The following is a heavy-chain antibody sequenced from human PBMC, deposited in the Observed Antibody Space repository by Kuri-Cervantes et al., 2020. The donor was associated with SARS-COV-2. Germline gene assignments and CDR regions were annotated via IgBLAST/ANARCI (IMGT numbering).Heavy chain of an antibody. CDR3: ARGPPGYDFWSGYPNWFDP. V-gene: IGHV3-7*01. D-gene: IGHD3-3*01. CDR2: IKQDGSEK. CDR1: GFIFSSYW. Sequence: GESLKISCAASGFIFSSYWMSWVRQAPGKGLEWVANIKQDGSEKYYMDSVKGRFTISRDNAKNSLYLQMNSLRAEDTAVYYCARGPPGYDFWSGYPNWFDPWGQGTLVTVSS. J-gene: IGHJ5*02.